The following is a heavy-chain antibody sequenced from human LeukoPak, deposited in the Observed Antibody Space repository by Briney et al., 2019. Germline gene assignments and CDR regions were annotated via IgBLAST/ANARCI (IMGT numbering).Heavy chain of an antibody. CDR3: ARGDPIYDFWSGGDH. J-gene: IGHJ4*02. CDR2: ISSSSSYI. Sequence: GGSLRLSCAASGFTFSSYSMNWVRQAPGKGLEWVSSISSSSSYIYYADSVKGRFTISRGNARNFLYLQMNSLRAEDTAVYYCARGDPIYDFWSGGDHWGQGSLVSVSS. CDR1: GFTFSSYS. V-gene: IGHV3-21*01. D-gene: IGHD3-3*01.